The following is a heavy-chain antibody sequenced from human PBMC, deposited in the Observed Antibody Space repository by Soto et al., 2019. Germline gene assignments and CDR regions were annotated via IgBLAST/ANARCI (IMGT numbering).Heavy chain of an antibody. J-gene: IGHJ5*02. CDR1: GGSISSGGYY. V-gene: IGHV4-31*03. CDR2: TDYSGST. Sequence: SETLSLTCTVSGGSISSGGYYWSWIRQHPGKGLEWIGYTDYSGSTYYNPSLKSRVTMSVDTSKNQFSLKLSSVTAADTAVYYWAREYFTTVSNWFDPWGQGTLVTVSS. D-gene: IGHD4-17*01. CDR3: AREYFTTVSNWFDP.